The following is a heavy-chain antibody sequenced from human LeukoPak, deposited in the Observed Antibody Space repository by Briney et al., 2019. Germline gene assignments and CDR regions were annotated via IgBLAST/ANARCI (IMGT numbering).Heavy chain of an antibody. J-gene: IGHJ4*02. Sequence: GGSVRLSCAASGFTFSSYAMHWVRQAPGKGLEWVAVISYDGSNKYYADSVKGRFTISRDNSKNTLYLQMNSLRAEDTAVYYCAKDPPETTSGWGQGTLVTVSS. D-gene: IGHD4-11*01. CDR1: GFTFSSYA. CDR3: AKDPPETTSG. CDR2: ISYDGSNK. V-gene: IGHV3-30-3*01.